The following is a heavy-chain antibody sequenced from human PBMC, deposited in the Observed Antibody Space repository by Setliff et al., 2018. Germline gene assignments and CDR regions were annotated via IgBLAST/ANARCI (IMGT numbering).Heavy chain of an antibody. J-gene: IGHJ4*02. D-gene: IGHD3-22*01. CDR2: IYYSGTT. CDR3: ATMRNYYARSRNFDY. Sequence: SETLSLTCTVSGGSISTSSYWGWIRQPPGKGLEWIGSIYYSGTTYYNPSLKSRVTISVDTSKNQFSLKLMSVTAADTAVYYCATMRNYYARSRNFDYWGQGTLVTVSS. CDR1: GGSISTSSY. V-gene: IGHV4-39*07.